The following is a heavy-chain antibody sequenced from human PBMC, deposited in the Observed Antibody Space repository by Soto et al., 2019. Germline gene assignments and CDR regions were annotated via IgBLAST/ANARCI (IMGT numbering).Heavy chain of an antibody. CDR3: AHRHMAAAGLFDY. V-gene: IGHV2-5*02. Sequence: QITLKESGPTLVKPTQTLTLTCTFSGFSLSTTKVGVGWIRQPPGKALEWLALIYWDDDQRYSPPLKSRLTTTKTTSKNQVVLAMTNVDPVDTATYYCAHRHMAAAGLFDYWGQGTLVTVSS. J-gene: IGHJ4*02. CDR2: IYWDDDQ. D-gene: IGHD6-13*01. CDR1: GFSLSTTKVG.